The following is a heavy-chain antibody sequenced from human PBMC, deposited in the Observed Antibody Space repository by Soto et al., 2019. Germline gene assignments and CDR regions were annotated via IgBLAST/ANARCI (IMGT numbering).Heavy chain of an antibody. D-gene: IGHD3-3*01. CDR3: ASGQGDYDFDY. CDR2: IYYSGST. CDR1: GGSISSSY. Sequence: TLSLTCNVSGGSISSSYWSWIRQPPGKGLEWIGYIYYSGSTNYNPSLKSRVTISIDTSKNQFSLKLSSVTAADTAVYYCASGQGDYDFDYWGQGTLVTAPQ. J-gene: IGHJ4*02. V-gene: IGHV4-59*01.